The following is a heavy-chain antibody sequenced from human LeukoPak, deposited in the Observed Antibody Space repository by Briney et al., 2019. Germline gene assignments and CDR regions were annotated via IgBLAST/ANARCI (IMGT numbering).Heavy chain of an antibody. J-gene: IGHJ4*02. CDR3: ARDGFFDSSGYSIAFDY. V-gene: IGHV1-18*01. D-gene: IGHD3-22*01. Sequence: ASVKVSCKASGYTFTSYVISWVRQAPGQGLEWMGWISAYNGNTNYARKLQGRVTMSTDTSTSTAYMELRSLRSDDTAVYYCARDGFFDSSGYSIAFDYWGQGTLVTVSS. CDR2: ISAYNGNT. CDR1: GYTFTSYV.